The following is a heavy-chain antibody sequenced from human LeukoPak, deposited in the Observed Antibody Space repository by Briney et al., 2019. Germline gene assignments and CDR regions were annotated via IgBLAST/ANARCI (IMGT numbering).Heavy chain of an antibody. CDR2: IKQDGSQK. CDR3: ARDPTVTNFHDAFDI. CDR1: GFTFSSYW. D-gene: IGHD4-17*01. J-gene: IGHJ3*02. V-gene: IGHV3-7*05. Sequence: PGGFLRLSCAASGFTFSSYWMGWVRQAPGKGLEWVATIKQDGSQKEYVDFVKGRFTISRDNAKNSLYLQMNSLRAEDTAVYYCARDPTVTNFHDAFDIWGQGTMVTVSS.